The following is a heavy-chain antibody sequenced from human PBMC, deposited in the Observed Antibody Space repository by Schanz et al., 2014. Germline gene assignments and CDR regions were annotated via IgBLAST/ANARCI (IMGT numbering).Heavy chain of an antibody. V-gene: IGHV3-11*06. CDR2: ISGSDNYI. Sequence: QVQLVESGGGLVKPGGSLRLSCAASGFTFNDYYMNWLRQAPGKGLEWVSYISGSDNYINYADSVRGRFTISRDNAKNSLYLQLNSLTAEDTAVYHCARDSRYCTGVDCKGDAFDLWGQGTLVTVSS. CDR1: GFTFNDYY. J-gene: IGHJ3*01. D-gene: IGHD2-8*02. CDR3: ARDSRYCTGVDCKGDAFDL.